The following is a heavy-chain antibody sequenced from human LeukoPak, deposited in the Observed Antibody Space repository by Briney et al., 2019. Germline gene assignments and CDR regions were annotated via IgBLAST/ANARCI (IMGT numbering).Heavy chain of an antibody. D-gene: IGHD3-22*01. J-gene: IGHJ3*02. Sequence: GGSLRLSCTASGFTFGDYAMSWVRQAPGKGLEWVGFIRSKAYGGTTEYAASVKGRFTISRDDSKSIAYLQMNSLKTEDTAVYYCTREVISFIRAVANDAFDIWGQGTMVTVSS. CDR2: IRSKAYGGTT. CDR3: TREVISFIRAVANDAFDI. V-gene: IGHV3-49*04. CDR1: GFTFGDYA.